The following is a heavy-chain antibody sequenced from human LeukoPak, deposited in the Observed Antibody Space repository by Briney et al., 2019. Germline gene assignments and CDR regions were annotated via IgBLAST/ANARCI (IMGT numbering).Heavy chain of an antibody. D-gene: IGHD4-17*01. CDR3: ARVFIGDYGDYQFDY. J-gene: IGHJ4*02. CDR2: ISSSSTI. CDR1: GFTFSSYS. Sequence: GGSLRLSCAASGFTFSSYSMNWVRQASGKGLEWVSYISSSSTIYYADSVKGRFTISRDNAKNSLYLQMNSLRAEDTAVYYCARVFIGDYGDYQFDYWGQGTLVTASS. V-gene: IGHV3-48*01.